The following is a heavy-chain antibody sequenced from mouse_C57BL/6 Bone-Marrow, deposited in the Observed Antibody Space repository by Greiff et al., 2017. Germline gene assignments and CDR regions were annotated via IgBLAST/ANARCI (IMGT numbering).Heavy chain of an antibody. CDR1: GYTFTDYY. J-gene: IGHJ1*03. V-gene: IGHV1-26*01. CDR3: ARRPYWYFDV. CDR2: INPNNGGT. Sequence: EVKVVESGPELVKPGASVKISCKASGYTFTDYYMNWVKQSHGKSLEWIGDINPNNGGTSYNQKFKGKATVTVDKSSSTAYMELRSLTSEDSAVYYCARRPYWYFDVWGTGTTVTVSS.